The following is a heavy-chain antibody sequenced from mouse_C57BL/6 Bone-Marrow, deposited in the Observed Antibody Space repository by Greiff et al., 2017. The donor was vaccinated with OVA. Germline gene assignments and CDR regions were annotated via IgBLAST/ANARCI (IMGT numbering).Heavy chain of an antibody. CDR2: IYPRSGNT. J-gene: IGHJ3*01. D-gene: IGHD2-1*01. CDR1: GYTFTSYG. V-gene: IGHV1-81*01. CDR3: ARGGYYGLAY. Sequence: VQLQQSGAELARPGASVKLSCKASGYTFTSYGISWVKQSTGQGLEWIGEIYPRSGNTYYNEKFKGKATLTADKSSSTAYMELRSLTSEDSAVYFCARGGYYGLAYWGQGTLVTVSA.